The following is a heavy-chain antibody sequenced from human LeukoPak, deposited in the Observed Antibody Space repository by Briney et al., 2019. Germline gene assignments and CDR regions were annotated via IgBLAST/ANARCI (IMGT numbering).Heavy chain of an antibody. J-gene: IGHJ6*03. D-gene: IGHD2-2*01. Sequence: ASVNVSCKASGYTFTSYGISWVRQAPGQGLGWMVWISAYNGNTNYVQKLQGRVTMTTDTSTSTAYVELRRLRSDNTVVYYCARVGGDCSSTSCYPYYYYYYYMDVWGKGTTVTVSS. CDR2: ISAYNGNT. V-gene: IGHV1-18*01. CDR1: GYTFTSYG. CDR3: ARVGGDCSSTSCYPYYYYYYYMDV.